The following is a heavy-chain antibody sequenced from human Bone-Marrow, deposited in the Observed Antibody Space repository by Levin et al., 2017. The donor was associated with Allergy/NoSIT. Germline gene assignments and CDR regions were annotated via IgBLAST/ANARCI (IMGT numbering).Heavy chain of an antibody. CDR2: ISGSGGST. CDR3: AKDGSVRFLEWPKYYYYGMDV. J-gene: IGHJ6*02. Sequence: GESLKISCAASGFTFSSYAMSWVRQAPGQGLEWVSLISGSGGSTYYADSVKGRFTISRDNSKNTLYLQMNSLRAEDTAVYYCAKDGSVRFLEWPKYYYYGMDVWGQGTTVTVSS. CDR1: GFTFSSYA. D-gene: IGHD3-3*01. V-gene: IGHV3-23*01.